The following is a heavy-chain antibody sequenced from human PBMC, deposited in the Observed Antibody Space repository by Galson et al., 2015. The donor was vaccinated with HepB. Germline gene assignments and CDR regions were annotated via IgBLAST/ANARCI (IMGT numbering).Heavy chain of an antibody. V-gene: IGHV3-66*01. J-gene: IGHJ3*02. CDR2: IYSGGRT. CDR1: GFTVSSSY. D-gene: IGHD7-27*01. CDR3: ARLTGDDAFDI. Sequence: SLRLSCAASGFTVSSSYMSWVRQAPGKGLEWVSVIYSGGRTYYADPVKGRFTISRDNSKNTLYLQMNSLRAEDTAVYYCARLTGDDAFDIWGQGTVVTVSS.